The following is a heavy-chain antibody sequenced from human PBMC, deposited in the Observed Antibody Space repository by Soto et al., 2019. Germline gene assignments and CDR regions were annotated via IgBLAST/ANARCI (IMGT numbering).Heavy chain of an antibody. Sequence: PAETLSRSFTVSDGSVSSCSYYWSWIRQPPVKVLEWIGYIYYSGSTDYNPTLKNRVTISVYTSKNQFSLKLSSVTAAETAVYYCARERAGDPTFLGYWGQGTLVTISS. CDR2: IYYSGST. V-gene: IGHV4-61*01. CDR3: ARERAGDPTFLGY. D-gene: IGHD6-19*01. J-gene: IGHJ4*02. CDR1: DGSVSSCSYY.